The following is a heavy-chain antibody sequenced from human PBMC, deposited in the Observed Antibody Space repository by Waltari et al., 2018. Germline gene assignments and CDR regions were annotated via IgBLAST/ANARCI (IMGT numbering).Heavy chain of an antibody. Sequence: EVQLVESGGGLVQPGGSLRLSCAASGFEFATYWMTWVRQAPGQGLEWVASINQDLSETDYVDSVKGRFTISRDNAKKSLSLQLNSLRVEDSAVYYCVRDPWYYSRYGMDVWGQGTAVTVS. D-gene: IGHD6-13*01. V-gene: IGHV3-7*01. J-gene: IGHJ6*02. CDR1: GFEFATYW. CDR2: INQDLSET. CDR3: VRDPWYYSRYGMDV.